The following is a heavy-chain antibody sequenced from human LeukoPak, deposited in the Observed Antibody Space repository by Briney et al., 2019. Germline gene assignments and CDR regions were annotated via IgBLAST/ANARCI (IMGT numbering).Heavy chain of an antibody. V-gene: IGHV4-4*07. Sequence: SETLSLTCAVYGGSFSSYYWSWIRQPAGKGLEWIGRIYTSGSTNYNPSLKSRVTMSVDTSKNQFSLKLSSVTAADTAVYYCARDYYYYYMDVWGKGTTVTISS. CDR3: ARDYYYYYMDV. J-gene: IGHJ6*03. CDR1: GGSFSSYY. CDR2: IYTSGST.